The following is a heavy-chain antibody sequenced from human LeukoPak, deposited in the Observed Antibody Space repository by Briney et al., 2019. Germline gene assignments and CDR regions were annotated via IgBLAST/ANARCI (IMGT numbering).Heavy chain of an antibody. J-gene: IGHJ4*02. CDR3: ARDDGDYFFDN. CDR1: GFTVSSNY. CDR2: IYSGGST. V-gene: IGHV3-53*01. Sequence: GGSLRLSCAASGFTVSSNYMSWVRQAPGKGLEWVSVIYSGGSTYYADSVKGRFTISRDNSKNTLYLQMNSLRAEDTAVYCCARDDGDYFFDNWGQGTLVTVSS. D-gene: IGHD4-17*01.